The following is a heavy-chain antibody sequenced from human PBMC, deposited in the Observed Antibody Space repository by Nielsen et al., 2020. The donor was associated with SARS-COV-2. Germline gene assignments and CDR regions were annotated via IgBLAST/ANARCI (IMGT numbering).Heavy chain of an antibody. Sequence: KVSCKASGYTFTNYNIAWVRQAPGQGLAWMGWIATNTGNTNYAQNFQGRVTMATDTSTGIGYMELRNLKSDDTAVYFCARVSLGGEEYWTTSYYSFDYWGQGSLVTVSS. D-gene: IGHD2-8*01. V-gene: IGHV1-18*01. CDR3: ARVSLGGEEYWTTSYYSFDY. CDR1: GYTFTNYN. CDR2: IATNTGNT. J-gene: IGHJ4*02.